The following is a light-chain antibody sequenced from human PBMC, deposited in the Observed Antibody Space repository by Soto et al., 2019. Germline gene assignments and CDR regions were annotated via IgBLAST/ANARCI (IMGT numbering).Light chain of an antibody. V-gene: IGKV1-39*01. Sequence: DIQMTQSPSSLSAFVGDRITITCRASQKISNYLNWYQQKPGKAPKLLIYAASSLKSGVPSRFSGSGSGTDFTLTISSLQPEDFATYYCQQSYHTTWTFGQGTRVEIK. CDR2: AAS. J-gene: IGKJ1*01. CDR3: QQSYHTTWT. CDR1: QKISNY.